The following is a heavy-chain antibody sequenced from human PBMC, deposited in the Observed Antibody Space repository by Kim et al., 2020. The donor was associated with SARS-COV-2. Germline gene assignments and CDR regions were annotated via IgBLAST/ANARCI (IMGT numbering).Heavy chain of an antibody. CDR3: AKRVWTSGSLCAYDCYFDY. CDR1: GFTFSTYG. J-gene: IGHJ4*02. V-gene: IGHV3-NL1*01. CDR2: ITRDGSST. D-gene: IGHD3-16*01. Sequence: GGSLRLSCAASGFTFSTYGMHWVRQAPGKGPEWVSVITRDGSSTYYADSVKGRFTISRDNSKNTLSLQMNSLRPEDTAVYHCAKRVWTSGSLCAYDCYFDYWGQGTLVTVSS.